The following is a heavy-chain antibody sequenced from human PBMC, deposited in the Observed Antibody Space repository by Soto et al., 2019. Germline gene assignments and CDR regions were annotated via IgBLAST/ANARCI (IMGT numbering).Heavy chain of an antibody. V-gene: IGHV3-72*01. CDR1: GLIFSDYH. J-gene: IGHJ6*02. Sequence: EVQLVESRGGMVQPGGSLRLSCAASGLIFSDYHMDWVRQAPGKGLEWVGRIRRTANSYTTDYAASVKGRFTISRDDSKNSLSLPMNSLKTEDTAVYYCAMLGGSSGGSNDMDVWGQGTTVTVSS. CDR2: IRRTANSYTT. CDR3: AMLGGSSGGSNDMDV. D-gene: IGHD6-6*01.